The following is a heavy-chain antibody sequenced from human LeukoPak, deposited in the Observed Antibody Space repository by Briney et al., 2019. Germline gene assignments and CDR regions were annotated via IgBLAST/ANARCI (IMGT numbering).Heavy chain of an antibody. CDR2: MNPNSGNT. CDR1: GYTFTSYD. V-gene: IGHV1-8*03. J-gene: IGHJ4*02. D-gene: IGHD2-15*01. CDR3: ARGPYCSGGSCYGVDC. Sequence: ASVKVSCKASGYTFTSYDINWVRQATGQGLEWMGWMNPNSGNTGYAQKFQGRVTITRNTSISTAYMELSSLRSEDTAAYYCARGPYCSGGSCYGVDCWGQGTLVTVSS.